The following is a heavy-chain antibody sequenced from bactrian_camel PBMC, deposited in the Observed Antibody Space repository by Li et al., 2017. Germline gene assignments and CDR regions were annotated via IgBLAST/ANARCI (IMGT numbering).Heavy chain of an antibody. CDR2: ISGGGSIT. Sequence: HVQLVESGGGSVQAGGSLRLSCASSEPAFSRRCMGWFRQAPGKEREGVATISGGGSITYADSVKGRFTISRDGGKNEVYLQLDSLTTDDTAMYYCAQGVNYGGRAPEGRGTQVTVS. V-gene: IGHV3S1*01. D-gene: IGHD5*01. CDR1: EPAFSRRC. J-gene: IGHJ4*01.